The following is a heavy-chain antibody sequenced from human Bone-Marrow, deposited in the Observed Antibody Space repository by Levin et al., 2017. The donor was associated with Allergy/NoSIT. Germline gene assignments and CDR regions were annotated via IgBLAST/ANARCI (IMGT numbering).Heavy chain of an antibody. CDR3: ARAMGSYYFDY. V-gene: IGHV7-4-1*02. J-gene: IGHJ4*02. Sequence: GESLKISCKASGYTFTNYAVNWVRQAPGQGLEWMGWINTYTGNPTYAQGFTGRFVFSLDTSISTAYLQISSLKAEDTAIYYCARAMGSYYFDYWGQGTLVTVSS. CDR2: INTYTGNP. D-gene: IGHD3-10*01. CDR1: GYTFTNYA.